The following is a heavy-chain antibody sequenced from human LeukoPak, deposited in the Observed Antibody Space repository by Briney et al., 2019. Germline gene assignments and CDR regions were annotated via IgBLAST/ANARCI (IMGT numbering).Heavy chain of an antibody. CDR2: IRYDGSNK. V-gene: IGHV3-30*02. CDR1: GFTFDIYG. J-gene: IGHJ5*02. CDR3: AKAGDYYDSSGYYDNWFDP. Sequence: GGSLRLSCAASGFTFDIYGMHWVRQAPGKGLEWVAFIRYDGSNKYYADSVKGRFTISRDNSKNTLYLQMNSLRAEDTAVYYCAKAGDYYDSSGYYDNWFDPWGQGTLVTVSS. D-gene: IGHD3-22*01.